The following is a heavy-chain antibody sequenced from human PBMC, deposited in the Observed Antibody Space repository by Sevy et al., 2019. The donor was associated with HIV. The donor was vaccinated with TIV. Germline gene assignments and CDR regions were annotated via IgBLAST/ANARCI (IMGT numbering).Heavy chain of an antibody. Sequence: GGSLRLSCAVSGFTLGSYWMSWVRQAPGKGLEWVANIKPDGGEENYVDSVKGRFTISRDNAKNSVYLQMNSLRVDDTAVYYCARYFESRGNSDYFDYWGPGTLVTVSS. CDR2: IKPDGGEE. CDR1: GFTLGSYW. J-gene: IGHJ4*02. D-gene: IGHD4-4*01. V-gene: IGHV3-7*01. CDR3: ARYFESRGNSDYFDY.